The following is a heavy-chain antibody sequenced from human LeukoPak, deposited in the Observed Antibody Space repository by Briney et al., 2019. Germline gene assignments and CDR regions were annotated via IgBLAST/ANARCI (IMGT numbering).Heavy chain of an antibody. CDR2: ISGSGGST. J-gene: IGHJ4*02. CDR1: GFTFSSYA. Sequence: GSLRLSCAASGFTFSSYAMSWVRQAPGKGLEWVSAISGSGGSTYYSDSVKGRFTISRDNSKNTLYLQMNSLRAEDTAVYYCAKASLYDFWSGYYPDYWGQGILVTVSS. V-gene: IGHV3-23*01. D-gene: IGHD3-3*01. CDR3: AKASLYDFWSGYYPDY.